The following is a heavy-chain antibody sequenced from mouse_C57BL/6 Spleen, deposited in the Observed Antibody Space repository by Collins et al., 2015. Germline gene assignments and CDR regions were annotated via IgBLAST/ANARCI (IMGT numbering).Heavy chain of an antibody. CDR1: GYTFTSYW. V-gene: IGHV1-64*01. CDR2: IHPNSGST. J-gene: IGHJ1*03. D-gene: IGHD1-1*01. Sequence: VQLQQSGTVLARPGASVKLSCKASGYTFTSYWMHWVKQRPGQGLEWIGMIHPNSGSTNYNEKFKSKATLTVDKSSSTAYMQLSSLTSEDSAVYYCARTYGSSLWYFDVWGTGTTVTVSS. CDR3: ARTYGSSLWYFDV.